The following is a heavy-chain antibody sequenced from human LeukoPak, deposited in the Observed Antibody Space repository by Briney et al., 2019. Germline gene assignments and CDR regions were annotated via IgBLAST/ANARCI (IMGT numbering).Heavy chain of an antibody. Sequence: SQTLSLTCTVSGGSISSGSYYWSWIRQPAGKGLEWIGRIYTSGSTNYNPSLKSRVTISVDTSKNQFSLKLGSVTAADTAVYYCARDHRDYYYYYYMDVWGKGTTVTVSS. CDR2: IYTSGST. CDR1: GGSISSGSYY. V-gene: IGHV4-61*02. J-gene: IGHJ6*03. CDR3: ARDHRDYYYYYYMDV.